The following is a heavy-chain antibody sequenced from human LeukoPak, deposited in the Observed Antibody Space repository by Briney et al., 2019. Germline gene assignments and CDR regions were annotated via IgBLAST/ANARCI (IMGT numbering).Heavy chain of an antibody. CDR1: GFTFSSYA. CDR2: ISYDGSNK. J-gene: IGHJ3*02. D-gene: IGHD2-2*01. V-gene: IGHV3-30-3*01. Sequence: SGGSLRLSCAASGFTFSSYAMHWVRQAPGKGLEWVAVISYDGSNKHYADSVKGRFTISRDNSKNTLYLQMNSLRAEDTAVYYCARSMAVVPAALEGAFDIWAKGQWSPSLQ. CDR3: ARSMAVVPAALEGAFDI.